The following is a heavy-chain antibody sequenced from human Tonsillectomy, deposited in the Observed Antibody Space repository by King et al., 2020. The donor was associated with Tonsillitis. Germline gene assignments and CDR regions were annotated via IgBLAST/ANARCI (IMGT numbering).Heavy chain of an antibody. Sequence: QLQESGPGLVKPSETLSLPCTVSGGSISSYYWSWIRQPPGKGLEWIGYIYYSGSTNYNPSLKSRVTISVDTSKNQFSLKLSSVTAADTAVYYCARTITIFGVVIEYYFDYWGQGTLVTVSS. V-gene: IGHV4-59*08. D-gene: IGHD3-3*01. J-gene: IGHJ4*02. CDR2: IYYSGST. CDR1: GGSISSYY. CDR3: ARTITIFGVVIEYYFDY.